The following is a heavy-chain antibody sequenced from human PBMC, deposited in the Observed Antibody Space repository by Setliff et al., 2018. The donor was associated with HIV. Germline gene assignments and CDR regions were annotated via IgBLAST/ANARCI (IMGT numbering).Heavy chain of an antibody. CDR2: IYYSGST. D-gene: IGHD4-17*01. V-gene: IGHV4-39*07. J-gene: IGHJ6*02. CDR1: GGSISSSSYH. Sequence: PSETLSLTCSVSGGSISSSSYHWGWIRQPPGKGLEWIGSIYYSGSTYYNPSLKSRVTISVETSKNQFSLKLSSVTAADTAVYYCARDWTWDYGGYYYYGMDVWGQGTTVTVS. CDR3: ARDWTWDYGGYYYYGMDV.